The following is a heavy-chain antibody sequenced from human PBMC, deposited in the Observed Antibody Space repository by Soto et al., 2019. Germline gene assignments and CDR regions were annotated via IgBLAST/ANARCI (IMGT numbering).Heavy chain of an antibody. D-gene: IGHD5-18*01. CDR2: IYYSGST. J-gene: IGHJ6*02. Sequence: SETLSLTCTVSGGSIRSGGYYWSWVRQSPRRGLEWIGNIYYSGSTYYNPSLKGRLTISVDTSKNQFSLNLSSVTAADTAVYYCARDRLMATAGTARHYFGLDVWGQGTTVTVSS. V-gene: IGHV4-31*03. CDR1: GGSIRSGGYY. CDR3: ARDRLMATAGTARHYFGLDV.